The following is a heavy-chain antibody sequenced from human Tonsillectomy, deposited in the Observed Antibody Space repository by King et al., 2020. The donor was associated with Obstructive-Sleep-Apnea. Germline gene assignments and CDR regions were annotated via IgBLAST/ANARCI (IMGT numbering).Heavy chain of an antibody. Sequence: VQLVESGGGVVQPGTSLRLSCAASGFTFSSYAMHWVRQAPGKGLEWVAFISCDGSNKYYADSVKGRFTISRDNSKDTLFLQMNSLRAEDTAVYYCAREGAARELDYWGQGTLVTVSS. CDR2: ISCDGSNK. CDR3: AREGAARELDY. CDR1: GFTFSSYA. J-gene: IGHJ4*02. V-gene: IGHV3-30*04. D-gene: IGHD1-1*01.